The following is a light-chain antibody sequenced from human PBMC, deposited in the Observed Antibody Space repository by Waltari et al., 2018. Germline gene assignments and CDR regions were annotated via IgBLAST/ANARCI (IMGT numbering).Light chain of an antibody. J-gene: IGKJ1*01. CDR3: HQRRNWPGT. CDR2: EAS. Sequence: EIVLTQSPATLSLSPGDRAIPSCRATLNTIKFLTWNKQKPGQAPRLIILEASKRATGIPARFSGSGSGTDFTLTISSLEPEDFAVYYCHQRRNWPGTFGQGTKVEIK. V-gene: IGKV3-11*01. CDR1: LNTIKF.